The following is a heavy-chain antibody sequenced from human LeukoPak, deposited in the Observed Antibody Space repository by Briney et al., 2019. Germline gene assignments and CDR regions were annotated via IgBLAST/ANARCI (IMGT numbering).Heavy chain of an antibody. CDR3: ARELGDIVVVPAATPPYYYYYYMDV. D-gene: IGHD2-2*01. CDR1: GGSISSYY. V-gene: IGHV4-4*07. CDR2: IYSSGST. Sequence: SETLSLTCTVSGGSISSYYGSWIRQPAGKGLEWIGRIYSSGSTNYNPSLKSRVTMSVDTSKNQFSLKLSSVTAADTAVYYCARELGDIVVVPAATPPYYYYYYMDVWGKGTTVTVSS. J-gene: IGHJ6*03.